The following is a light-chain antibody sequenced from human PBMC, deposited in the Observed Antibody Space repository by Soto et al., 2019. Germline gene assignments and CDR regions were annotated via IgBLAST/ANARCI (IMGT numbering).Light chain of an antibody. Sequence: QSALTQPPSASGSPGQSVTISCTATSSVVGDYNYVTWYQQHPGKAPKLLIYEVSKRPSGVPDRFSGFKSGNTASLTVSGLQAEDEGDYYCGSFAGDNIHVVFGGGTQLTVL. CDR1: SSVVGDYNY. J-gene: IGLJ2*01. CDR2: EVS. CDR3: GSFAGDNIHVV. V-gene: IGLV2-8*01.